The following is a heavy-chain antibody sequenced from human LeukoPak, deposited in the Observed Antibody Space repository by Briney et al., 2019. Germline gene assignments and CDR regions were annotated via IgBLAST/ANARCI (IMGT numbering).Heavy chain of an antibody. J-gene: IGHJ5*02. CDR1: GFTVSSNY. CDR2: ISGSGGST. CDR3: ARVAVTMVRGVNNWFDP. D-gene: IGHD3-10*01. Sequence: GGSLRLSCAASGFTVSSNYMSWVRQAPGKGLEWVSAISGSGGSTHYADSVKGRFTISRDNSKHMLYLQMNSLRAEDTAVYYCARVAVTMVRGVNNWFDPWGRGTLVTVSS. V-gene: IGHV3-23*01.